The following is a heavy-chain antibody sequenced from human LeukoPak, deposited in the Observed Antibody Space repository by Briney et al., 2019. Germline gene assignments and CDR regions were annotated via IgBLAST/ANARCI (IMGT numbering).Heavy chain of an antibody. J-gene: IGHJ6*03. D-gene: IGHD6-19*01. Sequence: SETLSLTCAVYGGSFSGYYWSWIRQPPGKGLEWIGEINHSGSTNYNPSLKSRVTISVDTSKNQFSLKLSSVTAADTAVYYCARHSSGWFAPYYYYYMDVWGKGTTVTISS. CDR2: INHSGST. CDR3: ARHSSGWFAPYYYYYMDV. CDR1: GGSFSGYY. V-gene: IGHV4-34*01.